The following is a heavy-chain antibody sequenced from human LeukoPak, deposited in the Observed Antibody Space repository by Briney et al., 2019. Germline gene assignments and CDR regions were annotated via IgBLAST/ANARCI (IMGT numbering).Heavy chain of an antibody. CDR3: VTDQTGRHPYFFDY. CDR2: INSDGSTT. Sequence: GGSLRLSCAASGFTFGNYWMHWVRQAPGKGLVWVSRINSDGSTTNYAESVKGRFTISRDNAKTSLYLQMNSLSVADTAVYYCVTDQTGRHPYFFDYWGQGTLVTVSS. D-gene: IGHD3-10*01. J-gene: IGHJ4*02. CDR1: GFTFGNYW. V-gene: IGHV3-74*01.